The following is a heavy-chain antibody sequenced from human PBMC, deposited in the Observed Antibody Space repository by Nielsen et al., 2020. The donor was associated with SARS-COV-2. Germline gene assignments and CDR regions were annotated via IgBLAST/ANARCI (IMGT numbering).Heavy chain of an antibody. CDR3: ARDRYYYDSSGYYSYYYYYGMDV. Sequence: GESLKISCAASGFTFSSYGMHWVRQAPGKGLEWVAVISYDGSNKYYADSVKGQFTISRDNSKNTLYLQMNSLRAEDTAVYYCARDRYYYDSSGYYSYYYYYGMDVWGQGTTVTVSS. V-gene: IGHV3-30*03. D-gene: IGHD3-22*01. J-gene: IGHJ6*02. CDR2: ISYDGSNK. CDR1: GFTFSSYG.